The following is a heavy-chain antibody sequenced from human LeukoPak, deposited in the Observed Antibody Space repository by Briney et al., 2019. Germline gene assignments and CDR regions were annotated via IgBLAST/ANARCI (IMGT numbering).Heavy chain of an antibody. CDR2: ISYDGSDK. V-gene: IGHV3-30*04. Sequence: GRSLRLSCAASGFTFSNYAMHWVRQAPGKGLEWVAVISYDGSDKYYADSVKGRFTISRDNSKNTLYLQMDSLRTEDTAVYYCADIWGSLGYWGQGTLVTVSS. J-gene: IGHJ4*02. CDR3: ADIWGSLGY. D-gene: IGHD7-27*01. CDR1: GFTFSNYA.